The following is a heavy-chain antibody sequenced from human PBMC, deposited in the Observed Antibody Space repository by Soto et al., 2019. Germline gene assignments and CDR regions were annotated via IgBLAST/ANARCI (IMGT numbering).Heavy chain of an antibody. V-gene: IGHV4-59*01. J-gene: IGHJ3*02. CDR2: IFYSGST. D-gene: IGHD5-12*01. CDR1: GDSIRSNY. CDR3: SGGPWLQGALHI. Sequence: VQLQESGPGLVKHSETMSLTCTVSGDSIRSNYWYWIRQPPGQGLEWIGYIFYSGSTYYNPSLQRRVTISLDTSENKFSLKLASVTAADTAVYDCSGGPWLQGALHILGQGTMVTVSS.